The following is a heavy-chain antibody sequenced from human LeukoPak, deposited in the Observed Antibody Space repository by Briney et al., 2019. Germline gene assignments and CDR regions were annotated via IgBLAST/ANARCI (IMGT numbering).Heavy chain of an antibody. J-gene: IGHJ4*02. D-gene: IGHD2-21*02. Sequence: SETLSLTCTVSGGSISSGSYYWSWIRQPAGKGLEWIGRIYTSGSTNYDPSLKSRVTISADTSKNQFSLKLSSVTAADTAMYYCARVPTLRVVTTPAYFDYWGQGTPVTVSS. V-gene: IGHV4-61*02. CDR1: GGSISSGSYY. CDR3: ARVPTLRVVTTPAYFDY. CDR2: IYTSGST.